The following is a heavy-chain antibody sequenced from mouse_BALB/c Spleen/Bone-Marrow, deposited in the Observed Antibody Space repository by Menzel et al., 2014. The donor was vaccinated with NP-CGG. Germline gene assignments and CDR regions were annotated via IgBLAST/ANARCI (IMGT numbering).Heavy chain of an antibody. J-gene: IGHJ3*01. CDR2: XDPANGNT. CDR1: GFNIKDTY. Sequence: VQLKDSGAELVKPGASVKLSCTASGFNIKDTYMHWVKQRPEQGLEWIGRXDPANGNTKYDPKFQGKATITADTSSNTAYLQLSXLTSEDTAVYYXXXXXXXXXXYXGQGTLVTVSA. V-gene: IGHV14-3*02. CDR3: XXXXXXXXXY.